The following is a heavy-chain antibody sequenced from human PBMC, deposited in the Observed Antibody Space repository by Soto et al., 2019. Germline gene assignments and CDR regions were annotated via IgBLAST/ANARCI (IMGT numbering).Heavy chain of an antibody. J-gene: IGHJ6*03. CDR1: GYTFTSYP. CDR3: AREGITIFGVVPPYYYYMDV. V-gene: IGHV1-8*01. D-gene: IGHD3-3*01. Sequence: ASVKVSCKASGYTFTSYPMHWVRQATGQGLEWMGWMNPNSGNTGYAQKFQGRVTMTRNTSISTAYMELSSLRSEDTAVYYCAREGITIFGVVPPYYYYMDVWGKGTTVTVSS. CDR2: MNPNSGNT.